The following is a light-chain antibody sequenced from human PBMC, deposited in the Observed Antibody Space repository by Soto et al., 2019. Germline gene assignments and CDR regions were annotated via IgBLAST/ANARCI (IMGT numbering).Light chain of an antibody. CDR1: QGISSY. CDR3: QQYYSYPFT. Sequence: AMLMTQSPSSGSASTGGRLTCTVRASQGISSYLAWYQQKPGKVPKLLIYAASTLQSGVPSRFSGSGSGTDFTLTISCLQSEDFATYYCQQYYSYPFTFGQGTRLEIK. J-gene: IGKJ5*01. V-gene: IGKV1-8*01. CDR2: AAS.